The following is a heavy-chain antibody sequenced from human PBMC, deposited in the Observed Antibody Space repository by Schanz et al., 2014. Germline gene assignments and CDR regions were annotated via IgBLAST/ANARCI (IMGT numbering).Heavy chain of an antibody. CDR2: IRYTGGNK. J-gene: IGHJ3*02. V-gene: IGHV3-30*02. CDR3: AKDPHKDYGGKPQAFDI. D-gene: IGHD4-17*01. Sequence: VQLVESGGGLVQPGGSLRLSCAASGYTFSDHFMDWVRQAPGKGLEWVAFIRYTGGNKYYPDSVKGRFTISRDNSKNTLYLQMNSLRAEDTALYFCAKDPHKDYGGKPQAFDIWGQGTMVTVSS. CDR1: GYTFSDHF.